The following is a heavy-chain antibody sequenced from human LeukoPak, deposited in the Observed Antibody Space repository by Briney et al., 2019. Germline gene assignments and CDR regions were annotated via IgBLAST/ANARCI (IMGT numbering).Heavy chain of an antibody. CDR3: AKDVVWYCSSTSCSSPGY. Sequence: GGSLRLSCAASGFTFSSYSMNWVRQAPGKGLEWVSVIYSGGSTYYADSVKGRFTISRDNSKNTLYLQMNSLRPEDTAVYYCAKDVVWYCSSTSCSSPGYWGQGSLVTVSS. J-gene: IGHJ4*02. V-gene: IGHV3-66*02. CDR1: GFTFSSYS. CDR2: IYSGGST. D-gene: IGHD2-2*01.